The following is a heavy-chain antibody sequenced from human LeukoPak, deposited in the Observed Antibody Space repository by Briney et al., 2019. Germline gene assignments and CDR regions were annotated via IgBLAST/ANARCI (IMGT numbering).Heavy chain of an antibody. V-gene: IGHV3-7*01. J-gene: IGHJ6*03. Sequence: SGGSLRLSCAASGFTFSSYWMSWVRQAPGKGLEWVANIKQDGSEKYYVDSVKGRFTTSRDNAKNSLYLQMNSLRAEDTAVYYCAREGSGSLWAHYYMDVWGKGTTVTVSS. CDR1: GFTFSSYW. CDR3: AREGSGSLWAHYYMDV. D-gene: IGHD3-10*01. CDR2: IKQDGSEK.